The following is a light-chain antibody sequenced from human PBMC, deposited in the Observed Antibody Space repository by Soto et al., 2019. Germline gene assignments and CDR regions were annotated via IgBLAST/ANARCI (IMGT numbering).Light chain of an antibody. CDR3: QQVSSFPLT. V-gene: IGKV1D-12*01. CDR1: QGISRW. J-gene: IGKJ4*01. CDR2: EAS. Sequence: DIPMTQSPSSVSASVGDRVTITCRASQGISRWLGWYQQKPGKGPKLLIYEASTLQRGVPSRFSGYGSGTDFPLTINSLQPEDFATYFCQQVSSFPLTFGGGTKVQIK.